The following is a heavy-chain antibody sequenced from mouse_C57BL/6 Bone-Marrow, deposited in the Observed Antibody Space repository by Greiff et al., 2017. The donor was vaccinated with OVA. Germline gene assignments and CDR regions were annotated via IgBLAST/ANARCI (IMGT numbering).Heavy chain of an antibody. Sequence: DVKLVESEGGLVQPGSSMKLSCTASGFTFSDYYMAWVRQVPEKGLEWVANINYDGSSTYYLDSLKSRFIISRDNAKNILYLQMSSLKSEDTATYYCARDRYYGSFDYWGQGTTLTVSS. CDR1: GFTFSDYY. J-gene: IGHJ2*01. V-gene: IGHV5-16*01. D-gene: IGHD1-1*01. CDR3: ARDRYYGSFDY. CDR2: INYDGSST.